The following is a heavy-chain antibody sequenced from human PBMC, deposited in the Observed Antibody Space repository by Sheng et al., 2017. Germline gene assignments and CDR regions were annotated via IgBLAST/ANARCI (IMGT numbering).Heavy chain of an antibody. D-gene: IGHD2-2*01. CDR2: IIPLLNMT. CDR1: GGTFSNNA. CDR3: ARIKGYCSSATCTDAFDL. V-gene: IGHV1-69*04. J-gene: IGHJ3*01. Sequence: QVQLVQSGAEVKKPGSSVKVSCKASGGTFSNNAISWVRQAPGQGLEWMGGIIPLLNMTDDRTEVPGQSQITADKSTGTAYMELSSLRSEDTAVYYCARIKGYCSSATCTDAFDLWGQGTKV.